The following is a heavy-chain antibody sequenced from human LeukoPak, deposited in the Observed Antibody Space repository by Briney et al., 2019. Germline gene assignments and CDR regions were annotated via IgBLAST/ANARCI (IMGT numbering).Heavy chain of an antibody. D-gene: IGHD2-15*01. CDR3: ARNAVVVVPSYYYYYMDV. CDR1: GYTFTSYD. V-gene: IGHV1-46*01. J-gene: IGHJ6*03. Sequence: GASVKVSCKASGYTFTSYDINWVRQAPGQGLEWMGIINPSGGRASYAQKFQGRVTMTRDTSTSTVYMELSSLRSEDTAVYYCARNAVVVVPSYYYYYMDVWGKGTTVTISS. CDR2: INPSGGRA.